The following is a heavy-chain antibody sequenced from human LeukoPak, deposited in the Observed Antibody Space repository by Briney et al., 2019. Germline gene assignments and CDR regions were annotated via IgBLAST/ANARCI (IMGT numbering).Heavy chain of an antibody. CDR2: IWYDGSNK. J-gene: IGHJ4*02. CDR1: GFTFSSYS. CDR3: AREVHTGYYLDY. D-gene: IGHD3-9*01. V-gene: IGHV3-33*08. Sequence: GGSLRLSCAASGFTFSSYSMNWVRQAPGKGLEWVAVIWYDGSNKYYADSVKGRFTISRDNSKNTLYLQMNSLRAEDTAVYYCAREVHTGYYLDYWGQGTLVTVSS.